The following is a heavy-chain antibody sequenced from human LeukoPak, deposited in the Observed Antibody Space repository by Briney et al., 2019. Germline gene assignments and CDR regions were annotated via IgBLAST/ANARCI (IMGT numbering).Heavy chain of an antibody. D-gene: IGHD2-15*01. Sequence: SETLSLTCTVSGGSISSYYWSWIRQPPGKGLEWIGYIYYSGSTNYNPSLKSRVTISVDTSKNQFSLKLSSVTAADTAVYYCARDFSSGYCSGGSCWGWFDPWGQGTLVTVSS. CDR2: IYYSGST. J-gene: IGHJ5*02. CDR1: GGSISSYY. V-gene: IGHV4-59*01. CDR3: ARDFSSGYCSGGSCWGWFDP.